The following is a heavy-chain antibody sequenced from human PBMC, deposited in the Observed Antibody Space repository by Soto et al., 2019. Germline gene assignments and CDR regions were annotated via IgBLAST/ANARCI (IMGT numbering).Heavy chain of an antibody. Sequence: GASVKVSCKASGYTFTGYYMHWVRQAPGQGLEWMGWINPNSGGTNYAQKFQGWVTMTRDTSISTAYMELSRLRSDDTAVYYCARVGNGIAALALDAFDIWGQGTMVTVSS. CDR3: ARVGNGIAALALDAFDI. CDR2: INPNSGGT. V-gene: IGHV1-2*04. CDR1: GYTFTGYY. D-gene: IGHD6-6*01. J-gene: IGHJ3*02.